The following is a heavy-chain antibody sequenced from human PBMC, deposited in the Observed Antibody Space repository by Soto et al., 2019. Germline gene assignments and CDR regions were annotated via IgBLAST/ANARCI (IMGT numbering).Heavy chain of an antibody. CDR3: ARHPYNRKGVY. CDR1: GGSISSSSYY. D-gene: IGHD1-20*01. J-gene: IGHJ4*02. Sequence: QLQLQESGPGLVKPSETLSLTCTVSGGSISSSSYYWGWIRQPPGKGLEWIGSIYYSGSTYYNPSLKSQVTISVDTSKDQFSLKLSSVTAADTAVYYCARHPYNRKGVYWGQGTLVSVSS. V-gene: IGHV4-39*01. CDR2: IYYSGST.